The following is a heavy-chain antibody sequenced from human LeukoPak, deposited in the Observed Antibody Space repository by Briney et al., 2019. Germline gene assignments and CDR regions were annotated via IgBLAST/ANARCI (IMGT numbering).Heavy chain of an antibody. CDR1: GFTFNSYA. J-gene: IGHJ5*02. CDR2: ISYDGSNK. Sequence: GGSLRLSCAASGFTFNSYAMHWVRQAPGKGLEWVAVISYDGSNKYYADSVKGRFTISRDNSKNTLYLQMNSLRAEDTAVYYCARADWNYVRWFDPWGQGTLVTVSS. V-gene: IGHV3-30*04. D-gene: IGHD1-7*01. CDR3: ARADWNYVRWFDP.